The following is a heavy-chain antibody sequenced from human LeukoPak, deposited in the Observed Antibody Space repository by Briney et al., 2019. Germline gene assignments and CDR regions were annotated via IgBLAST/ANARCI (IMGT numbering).Heavy chain of an antibody. CDR3: ARDRLVNPDAFDI. V-gene: IGHV3-53*01. CDR2: IYSGGST. J-gene: IGHJ3*02. Sequence: GGSLRLSCAASGFTVSGDYMSWVRQAPGKGLEWVSVIYSGGSTYYADSVKGRFTISRDNAKNSLYLQMNSLRAEDTAVYYCARDRLVNPDAFDIWGQGTMVTVSS. CDR1: GFTVSGDY. D-gene: IGHD3-22*01.